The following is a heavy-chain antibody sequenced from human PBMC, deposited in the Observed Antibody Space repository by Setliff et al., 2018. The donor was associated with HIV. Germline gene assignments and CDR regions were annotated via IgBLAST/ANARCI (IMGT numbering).Heavy chain of an antibody. D-gene: IGHD3-10*01. J-gene: IGHJ5*02. CDR1: GGSISGHY. CDR2: IYSSGST. CDR3: ARHSGVASPNWFDP. Sequence: ASETLSLTCTVSGGSISGHYWSWIRQPPGWGLEWIGYIYSSGSTNFNPPLQSRVTISVDTSKNQFSLKLSSVTAADTAVYYCARHSGVASPNWFDPWGQGTLVTVSS. V-gene: IGHV4-4*09.